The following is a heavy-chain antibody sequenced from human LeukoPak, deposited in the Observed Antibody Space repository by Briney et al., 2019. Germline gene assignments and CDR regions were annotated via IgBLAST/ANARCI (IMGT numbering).Heavy chain of an antibody. J-gene: IGHJ4*02. V-gene: IGHV3-30-3*01. Sequence: GGSLRLSCVASGFTFSSYAMHWVRQAPGKGLEWVVFISYDGSNKYYADSVKGRFTISRDNSKNTLYLQMNSLRVEDTAVYYCASPYYDFWSGYFLLYYFDYWGQGTLVTVSS. CDR2: ISYDGSNK. D-gene: IGHD3-3*01. CDR1: GFTFSSYA. CDR3: ASPYYDFWSGYFLLYYFDY.